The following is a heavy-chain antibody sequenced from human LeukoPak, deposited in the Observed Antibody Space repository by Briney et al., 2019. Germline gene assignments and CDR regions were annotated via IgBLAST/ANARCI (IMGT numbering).Heavy chain of an antibody. V-gene: IGHV4-4*07. Sequence: SETLSLTCTVSAGSISNYFWSWIRQPAGKGLEWIGRINTSGTTNYSPSLKSRVTMSVDTSTNQFSLKLTSVTAADTAVYYCARGNGSGSRGLDFWGQGTLVTVSS. CDR3: ARGNGSGSRGLDF. D-gene: IGHD3-10*01. J-gene: IGHJ4*02. CDR1: AGSISNYF. CDR2: INTSGTT.